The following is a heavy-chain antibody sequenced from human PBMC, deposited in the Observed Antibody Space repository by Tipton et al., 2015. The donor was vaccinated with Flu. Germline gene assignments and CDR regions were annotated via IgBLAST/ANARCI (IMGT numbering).Heavy chain of an antibody. CDR1: GGSISSYY. CDR2: IYYSGST. J-gene: IGHJ5*02. CDR3: ARERTYYYGSGSYTNWFDH. Sequence: TLSLTCTVSGGSISSYYWSWIRQPPGKGLEWIGYIYYSGSTNYNPSLKSRVTISVGTSKNQFSLKLSSVTAADTAVYYCARERTYYYGSGSYTNWFDHWGQGTLVTVSS. V-gene: IGHV4-59*01. D-gene: IGHD3-10*01.